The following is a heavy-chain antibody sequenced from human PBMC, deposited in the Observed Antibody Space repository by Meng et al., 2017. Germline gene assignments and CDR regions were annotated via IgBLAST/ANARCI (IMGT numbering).Heavy chain of an antibody. D-gene: IGHD2-2*01. J-gene: IGHJ6*02. Sequence: ASVKVSCKASGYTFTSYYMHWVRQAPGQGLEGMGIINPSGGSTSYAQKFQGRVTMTRDTSTSTVYMELSSLRSEDTAVYYCARPNCSSTSCYYYYGMDVWGQGTTVTVSS. CDR1: GYTFTSYY. V-gene: IGHV1-46*01. CDR3: ARPNCSSTSCYYYYGMDV. CDR2: INPSGGST.